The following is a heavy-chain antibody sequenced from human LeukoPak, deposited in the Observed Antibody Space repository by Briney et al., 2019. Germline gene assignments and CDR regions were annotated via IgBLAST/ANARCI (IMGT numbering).Heavy chain of an antibody. CDR3: ARDQGSLTRSWYTGY. D-gene: IGHD6-13*01. V-gene: IGHV1-2*06. CDR1: GYTFTGYH. J-gene: IGHJ4*02. Sequence: ASVKVSCKASGYTFTGYHIHWVRQAPGQGLEWMGRINPNTGETNFAQKFQGRVTMTRDTSITTVFMELSSLRPDDTAVYFCARDQGSLTRSWYTGYWGQGTQVTVSS. CDR2: INPNTGET.